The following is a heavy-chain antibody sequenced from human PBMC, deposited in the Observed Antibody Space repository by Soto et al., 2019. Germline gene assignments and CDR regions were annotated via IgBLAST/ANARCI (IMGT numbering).Heavy chain of an antibody. V-gene: IGHV1-3*01. CDR3: ARDGTVVTRSITSHVSYYYYGMDV. J-gene: IGHJ6*02. CDR2: INAGNGNT. D-gene: IGHD2-21*02. CDR1: GYTFTSYA. Sequence: ASVKVSCKASGYTFTSYAMHWVRQAPGQRLEWMGWINAGNGNTKYSQKFQGRVTITRDTSASTAYMELSSLRSEDTAVYYCARDGTVVTRSITSHVSYYYYGMDVWGQGTTVTVSS.